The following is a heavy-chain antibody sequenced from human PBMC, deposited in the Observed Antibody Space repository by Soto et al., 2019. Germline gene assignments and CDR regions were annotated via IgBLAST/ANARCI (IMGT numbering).Heavy chain of an antibody. CDR1: GYTFTSYG. V-gene: IGHV1-18*01. D-gene: IGHD3-10*01. CDR2: ISAYNGNT. CDR3: ARLLNLWFGEPPGWFDP. J-gene: IGHJ5*02. Sequence: GASVKVSCKASGYTFTSYGISWVRQAPGQGLEWMGWISAYNGNTNYAQKLQGRVTMTTDTSTSTAYMELRSLRSDDTAVYYCARLLNLWFGEPPGWFDPWGQGTLVTVSS.